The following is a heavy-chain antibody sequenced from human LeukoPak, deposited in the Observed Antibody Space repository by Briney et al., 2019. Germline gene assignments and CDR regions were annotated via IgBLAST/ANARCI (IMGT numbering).Heavy chain of an antibody. CDR1: GFTFSSYS. CDR2: IFPSGGEI. CDR3: ATYRQVLLPFES. J-gene: IGHJ4*02. D-gene: IGHD2-8*02. Sequence: GGSLRLSCAASGFTFSSYSMNWVRQAPGKGLEWVSSIFPSGGEIHYADSVRGRLTISRDNSKSTLSLQMNSLRAEDTAIYYCATYRQVLLPFESWGQGTLVTVSS. V-gene: IGHV3-21*04.